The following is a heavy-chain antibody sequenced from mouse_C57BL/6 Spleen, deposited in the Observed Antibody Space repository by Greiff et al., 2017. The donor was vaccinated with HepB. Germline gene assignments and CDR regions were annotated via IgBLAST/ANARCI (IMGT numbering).Heavy chain of an antibody. CDR2: ISSGGSST. CDR1: GFTFSSYG. Sequence: EVQRVESGGDLVKPGGSLKLSCAASGFTFSSYGMSWVRQTPDKRLEWVATISSGGSSTYYPDSVKGRFTISRDNAKNTLYLQMSSLKSEDTAMYYCARPSSPWYFDVWGTGTTVTVSS. CDR3: ARPSSPWYFDV. D-gene: IGHD1-1*01. J-gene: IGHJ1*03. V-gene: IGHV5-6*01.